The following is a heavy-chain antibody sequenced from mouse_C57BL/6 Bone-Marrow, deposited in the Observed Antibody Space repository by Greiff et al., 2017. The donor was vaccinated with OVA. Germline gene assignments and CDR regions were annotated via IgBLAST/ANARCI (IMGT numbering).Heavy chain of an antibody. CDR2: IDPSDSYT. Sequence: QVQLQQPGAELVMPGASVKLSCKASGYTFTSYWMHWVKQRPGQGLEWIGEIDPSDSYTNYNQKFKGKSTLTVDKSSSTAYMQLSSLTSEDSAVYYCARGGYYSDYWGQGTTLTVSS. V-gene: IGHV1-69*01. J-gene: IGHJ2*01. CDR1: GYTFTSYW. CDR3: ARGGYYSDY. D-gene: IGHD3-1*01.